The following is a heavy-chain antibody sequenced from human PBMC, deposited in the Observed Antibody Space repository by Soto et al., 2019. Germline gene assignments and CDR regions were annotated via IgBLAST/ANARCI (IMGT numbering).Heavy chain of an antibody. CDR3: ARATRGYSYGYLVYYYDSSGYDPLDY. D-gene: IGHD3-22*01. CDR2: ISYDGSNK. J-gene: IGHJ4*02. Sequence: GESLKISCAASGFTFSSYAMHWVRQAPGKGLEWVAVISYDGSNKYYADSVKGRFTISRDNSKNTLYLQMNSLRAEDTAVYYCARATRGYSYGYLVYYYDSSGYDPLDYWGQGTLVTVSS. V-gene: IGHV3-30-3*01. CDR1: GFTFSSYA.